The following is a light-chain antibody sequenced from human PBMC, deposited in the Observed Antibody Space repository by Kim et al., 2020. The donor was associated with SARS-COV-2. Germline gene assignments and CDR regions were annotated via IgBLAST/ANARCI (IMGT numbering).Light chain of an antibody. V-gene: IGKV1-39*01. J-gene: IGKJ1*01. CDR2: AAS. Sequence: SVGDRVTITCRASQSISRYLNWYQQKPGKAPKLLIYAASNLQSEVPSRFSGSGSGPEFTLTIRSLQPEDFATYYCQQSYSSPTWTFGQGAKVDIK. CDR1: QSISRY. CDR3: QQSYSSPTWT.